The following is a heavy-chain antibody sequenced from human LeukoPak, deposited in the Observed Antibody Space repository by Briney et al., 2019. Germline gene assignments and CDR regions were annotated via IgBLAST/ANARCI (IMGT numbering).Heavy chain of an antibody. D-gene: IGHD3-22*01. J-gene: IGHJ4*02. V-gene: IGHV4-59*01. CDR1: GGSFSGFY. CDR2: VYHSGRT. CDR3: ARANYYYESIGYLYYFDS. Sequence: SETLSLTCAVYGGSFSGFYWNWIRQTPGKGLEWIGYVYHSGRTYYNPSLKGRLTMSVDTSMNQFSLRLNSVTAADTAVYYCARANYYYESIGYLYYFDSWGQGTLVTVSS.